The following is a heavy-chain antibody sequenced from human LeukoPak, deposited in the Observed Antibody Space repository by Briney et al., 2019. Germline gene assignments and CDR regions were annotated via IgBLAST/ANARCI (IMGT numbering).Heavy chain of an antibody. Sequence: SETLSLTCTVSGGSISGYYWNWIRQPQGTGLELVGHISHSATTNYNPSLRSRVTMSIDTSKKQFSLKVTSVTAADTAVYYCARQGSGWYEDWFDPWGQGTLVTVSS. V-gene: IGHV4-59*12. CDR3: ARQGSGWYEDWFDP. CDR1: GGSISGYY. J-gene: IGHJ5*02. D-gene: IGHD6-13*01. CDR2: ISHSATT.